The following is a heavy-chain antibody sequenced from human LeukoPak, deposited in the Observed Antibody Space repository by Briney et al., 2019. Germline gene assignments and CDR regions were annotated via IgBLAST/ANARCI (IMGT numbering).Heavy chain of an antibody. V-gene: IGHV4-34*01. CDR3: ARIYDSSGYYSFYYGMDV. CDR2: INHSGST. CDR1: GGSFSGYY. D-gene: IGHD3-22*01. J-gene: IGHJ6*02. Sequence: SETLSLTCAVYGGSFSGYYWSWIRQPPGKGLEWIGEINHSGSTNYNPSLKSRVTISVDTSKNQFSLKLSSVTAADTAVYYCARIYDSSGYYSFYYGMDVWGQGTTVTVSS.